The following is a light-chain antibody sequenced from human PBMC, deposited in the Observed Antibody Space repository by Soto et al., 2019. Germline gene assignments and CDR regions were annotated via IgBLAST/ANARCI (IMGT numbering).Light chain of an antibody. CDR2: GVT. V-gene: IGLV2-14*01. Sequence: QSVLTQPASVSGSPGQSIAISCTGSGSDVGGYNYVSWYQQHPGKAPKLIIYGVTNRPSGVSNRFSGSKSGNTASLTISGLQAEDEADYHCSSYTSGSSHYVFGTGTKLTVL. CDR1: GSDVGGYNY. CDR3: SSYTSGSSHYV. J-gene: IGLJ1*01.